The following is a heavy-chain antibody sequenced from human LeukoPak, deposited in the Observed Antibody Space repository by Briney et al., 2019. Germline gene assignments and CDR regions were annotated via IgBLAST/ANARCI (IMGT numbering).Heavy chain of an antibody. D-gene: IGHD5-12*01. J-gene: IGHJ4*02. CDR2: ISGSGGST. CDR3: AKDGVATITYDY. V-gene: IGHV3-23*01. Sequence: GGSLRLSCAASGFTFSSYAMSWVRQAPGKGLEWVSAISGSGGSTYYADSVKGRFTISRVNSKNTLYLQMNSLRAEDTAVYYCAKDGVATITYDYWGQGTLVTVSS. CDR1: GFTFSSYA.